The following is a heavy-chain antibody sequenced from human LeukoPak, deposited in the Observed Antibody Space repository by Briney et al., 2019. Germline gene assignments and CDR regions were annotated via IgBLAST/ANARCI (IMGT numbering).Heavy chain of an antibody. CDR2: IIPIFGTA. CDR3: ARAYYYGSGSYPDYYYYYGMDV. V-gene: IGHV1-69*05. J-gene: IGHJ6*02. D-gene: IGHD3-10*01. CDR1: GGTFSSYA. Sequence: PVKVSCKASGGTFSSYAISWVRQAPGQGLEWMGGIIPIFGTANYAQKLQGRVTMTTDTSTSTAYMELRSLRSDDTAVYYCARAYYYGSGSYPDYYYYYGMDVWGQGTTVTVSS.